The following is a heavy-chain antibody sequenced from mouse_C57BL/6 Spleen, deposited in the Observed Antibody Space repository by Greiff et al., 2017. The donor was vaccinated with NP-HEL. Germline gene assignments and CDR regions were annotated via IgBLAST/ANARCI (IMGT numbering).Heavy chain of an antibody. Sequence: DVKLVESGPELVKPGASVKISCKASGYTFTDYNMDWVKQSHGQSLEWIGDINPNNGGTTYNQKFKGKATFTVDKSSSTAYMELRSLTSEDTAVYYCARGSFDYWGQGTTLTVSS. CDR3: ARGSFDY. V-gene: IGHV1-18*01. CDR2: INPNNGGT. CDR1: GYTFTDYN. J-gene: IGHJ2*01.